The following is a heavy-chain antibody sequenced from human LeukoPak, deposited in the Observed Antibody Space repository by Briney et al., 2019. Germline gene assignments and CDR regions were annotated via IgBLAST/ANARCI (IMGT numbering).Heavy chain of an antibody. V-gene: IGHV4-39*01. J-gene: IGHJ5*02. Sequence: PSETLSLTCSVSGGTISSGAYYWSWIRQYPGKGLEWIGYIFHSGSTYYNPSLKSRVTISVDTSKNQFSLKLNSVTAADTAVYYCARHYGPWGQGTLVTVSS. CDR2: IFHSGST. CDR1: GGTISSGAYY. CDR3: ARHYGP. D-gene: IGHD3-10*01.